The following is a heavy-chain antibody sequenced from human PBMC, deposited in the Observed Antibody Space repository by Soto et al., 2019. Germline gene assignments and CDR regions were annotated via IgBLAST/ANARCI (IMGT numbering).Heavy chain of an antibody. J-gene: IGHJ3*02. D-gene: IGHD5-12*01. V-gene: IGHV3-7*01. CDR1: GFTFSSYW. Sequence: GGSLRLSCAASGFTFSSYWMSWVRQAPGKGLEWVANIKQDGSEKYYVDSVKGRFTISRDNAKNSLYLQMNSMRAEDTAVYYCESGDSGYDFAFDIWGQGTMVTVSS. CDR3: ESGDSGYDFAFDI. CDR2: IKQDGSEK.